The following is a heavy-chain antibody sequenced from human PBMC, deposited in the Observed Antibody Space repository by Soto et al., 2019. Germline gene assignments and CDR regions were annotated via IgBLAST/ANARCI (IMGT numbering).Heavy chain of an antibody. CDR2: VYWDDDK. CDR3: ARLSYYDTGSQKYDY. V-gene: IGHV2-5*02. Sequence: QITLKESGPALVKPTQTLPLTCSFSGLAPTTRGVGVGWIRKPPGKALEWLTVVYWDDDKRFSPSLKSRLTITKDAPKNQVGLTMTNVDPVDTATYYCARLSYYDTGSQKYDYWGQGTLVTVSS. D-gene: IGHD3-22*01. CDR1: GLAPTTRGVG. J-gene: IGHJ4*02.